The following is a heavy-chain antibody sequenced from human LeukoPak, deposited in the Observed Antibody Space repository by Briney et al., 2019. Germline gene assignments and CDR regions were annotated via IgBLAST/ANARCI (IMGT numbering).Heavy chain of an antibody. CDR1: GGSISSYY. CDR2: IYTSGST. V-gene: IGHV4-4*07. CDR3: ARDHEGCRSGGSCYAPPKWFDP. Sequence: PSETLSLTCTVSGGSISSYYWSWIRQPAGKGLEWIGRIYTSGSTNYNPSLKSRVTMSVDTSKNQFSLKLSSVTAADTAVYYCARDHEGCRSGGSCYAPPKWFDPWGQGTLVTVSS. J-gene: IGHJ5*02. D-gene: IGHD2-15*01.